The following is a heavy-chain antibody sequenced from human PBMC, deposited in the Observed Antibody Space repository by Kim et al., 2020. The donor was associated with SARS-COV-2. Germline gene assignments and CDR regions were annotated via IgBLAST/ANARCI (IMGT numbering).Heavy chain of an antibody. CDR3: TRTGGLRGGNSYYFDY. J-gene: IGHJ4*02. CDR2: ISSSSSYI. D-gene: IGHD2-21*02. V-gene: IGHV3-21*04. CDR1: GFTFSSYS. Sequence: GGSLRLSCAASGFTFSSYSMNWVRQAPGKGLEWVSSISSSSSYIYYADSVKGRFTISRDNAKNSLYLQMNSLRAEDTAVYYCTRTGGLRGGNSYYFDYWGQGTLVTVSS.